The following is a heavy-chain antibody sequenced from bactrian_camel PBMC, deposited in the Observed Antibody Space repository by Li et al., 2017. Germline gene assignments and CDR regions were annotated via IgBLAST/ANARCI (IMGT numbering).Heavy chain of an antibody. Sequence: DVQLVESGGGSVQAEGSLRLSCVVSGYMAHPYCMGWYRQVPGKEREGVAAIVTGGGSTRYADSVKGRFTISQDNAKNTVYLQMNSLKPEDTAMYYCAADLRYGLCAPTPWAGGYWGQGTQVTVSS. V-gene: IGHV3S42*01. D-gene: IGHD2*01. J-gene: IGHJ4*01. CDR2: IVTGGGST. CDR1: GYMAHPYC. CDR3: AADLRYGLCAPTPWAGGY.